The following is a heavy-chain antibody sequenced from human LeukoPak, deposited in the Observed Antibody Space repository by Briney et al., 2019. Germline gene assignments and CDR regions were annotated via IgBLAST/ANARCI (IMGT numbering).Heavy chain of an antibody. D-gene: IGHD2-15*01. CDR1: GYSFTTYW. CDR2: IYPGGSDT. CDR3: VRLTAGYGINAFDI. V-gene: IGHV5-51*01. Sequence: GESLKISCEASGYSFTTYWIGWVRQMPGKGLEYMGVIYPGGSDTRYSPSFQGQVTISVDKSISTAYLQWSSLKASDTAMYYCVRLTAGYGINAFDIWGQGTMVTVSS. J-gene: IGHJ3*02.